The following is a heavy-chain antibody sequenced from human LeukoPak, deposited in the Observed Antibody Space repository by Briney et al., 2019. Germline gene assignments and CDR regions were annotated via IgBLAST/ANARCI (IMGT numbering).Heavy chain of an antibody. J-gene: IGHJ4*02. CDR1: GDSVNTRSNS. CDR2: INYSGNT. D-gene: IGHD2-21*02. Sequence: SETLSLTCTVSGDSVNTRSNSWGWIRRPPGKGLEWLGTINYSGNTYSNPSLRSRVTIFLDTSKNQFSLNLSSVTAADTAVYYCAGPSDWFDYWGQGSLVTVSS. CDR3: AGPSDWFDY. V-gene: IGHV4-39*01.